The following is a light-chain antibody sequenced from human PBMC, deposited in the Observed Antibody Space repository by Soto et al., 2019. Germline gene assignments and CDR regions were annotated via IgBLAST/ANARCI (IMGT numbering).Light chain of an antibody. V-gene: IGLV1-40*01. CDR1: SSNIGAGYD. CDR2: GNS. J-gene: IGLJ2*01. Sequence: QSALTQPPSVSGAPGQRVTISCTGSSSNIGAGYDVHWYQQLPGTAPKLLIYGNSNRPSGVPDRFFGSKSGTSASLAITGLQAEDEADYYCQSYDSSRSGSVFGGGTKVTVL. CDR3: QSYDSSRSGSV.